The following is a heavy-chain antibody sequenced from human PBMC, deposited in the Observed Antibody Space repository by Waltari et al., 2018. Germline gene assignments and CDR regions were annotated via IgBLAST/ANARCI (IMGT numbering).Heavy chain of an antibody. CDR1: GYIFSNYG. D-gene: IGHD3-16*01. V-gene: IGHV1-18*01. CDR3: ARDDVNRSNFGGF. Sequence: QLVQSGAEVKKPGASVKVSCKASGYIFSNYGITWVRKAPGQGLEWMGWINPYNGETKYEQNLQGRVTMTTDTSTTTAYMEIRTLRSDDTAIDYCARDDVNRSNFGGFWGQGTLVTVSS. CDR2: INPYNGET. J-gene: IGHJ4*02.